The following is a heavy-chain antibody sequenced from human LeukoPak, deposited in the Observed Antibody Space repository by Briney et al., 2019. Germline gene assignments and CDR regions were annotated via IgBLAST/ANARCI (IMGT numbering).Heavy chain of an antibody. J-gene: IGHJ4*02. CDR1: GFTFSSYG. CDR2: IRYDGSNK. Sequence: GGSLRLSCAASGFTFSSYGMHWVRQAPGKGLEWVAFIRYDGSNKYYADSVKGRFTISRDNSKNTLYLQMNSLRAEDTAVYYCARDYGGSSPFDYWGQGTLVTVST. CDR3: ARDYGGSSPFDY. D-gene: IGHD4-23*01. V-gene: IGHV3-30*02.